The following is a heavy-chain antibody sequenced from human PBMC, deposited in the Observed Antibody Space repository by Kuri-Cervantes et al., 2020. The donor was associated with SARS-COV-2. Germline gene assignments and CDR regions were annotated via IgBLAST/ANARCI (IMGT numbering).Heavy chain of an antibody. D-gene: IGHD2-8*01. CDR1: GYTFTSYD. Sequence: ASVKVSCKASGYTFTSYDINWVRQATGQGLEWMGWMNPNSGNTGYAQKFQGRVTITRNTSISTAYMELSSLRSEDTAVYYCARDSNVRDPNYYYYYMDVWGKGTTVTVFS. CDR3: ARDSNVRDPNYYYYYMDV. CDR2: MNPNSGNT. V-gene: IGHV1-8*03. J-gene: IGHJ6*03.